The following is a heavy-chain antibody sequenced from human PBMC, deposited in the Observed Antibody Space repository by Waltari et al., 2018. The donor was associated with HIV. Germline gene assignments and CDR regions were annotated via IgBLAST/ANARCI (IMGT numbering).Heavy chain of an antibody. V-gene: IGHV3-48*03. Sequence: EVQLVESGGGLVKPGGSLRLSCAPSGFAFRTYEMNWVRQAPGKGLGLVSYMSSSGSTIDYADSVKGRFTISRDNAKNSLLLQRNSLRAGDTAVYYCGRDMSGGIDYWGQGTLVTVSS. CDR3: GRDMSGGIDY. CDR1: GFAFRTYE. CDR2: MSSSGSTI. D-gene: IGHD3-10*02. J-gene: IGHJ4*02.